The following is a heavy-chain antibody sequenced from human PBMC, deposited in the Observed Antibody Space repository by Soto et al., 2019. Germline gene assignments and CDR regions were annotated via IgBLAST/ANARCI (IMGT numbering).Heavy chain of an antibody. V-gene: IGHV1-8*01. D-gene: IGHD6-6*01. CDR2: MNPNSGNT. CDR3: ERHPYSSSSFTWVNWSDP. Sequence: ASVKVSCKASGYTFTSYDINWVRQATGQGLEWMGWMNPNSGNTGYAQKFQGRVTMTRNTSISTAYMELSSLRSEDTAVYYCERHPYSSSSFTWVNWSDPRRHGTLVTVAS. CDR1: GYTFTSYD. J-gene: IGHJ5*02.